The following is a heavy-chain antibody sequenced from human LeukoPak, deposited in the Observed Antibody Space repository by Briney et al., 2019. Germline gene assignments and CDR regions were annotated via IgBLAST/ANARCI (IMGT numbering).Heavy chain of an antibody. V-gene: IGHV3-30*04. CDR2: ISYDGSNK. CDR3: ARGRDTIFGVVTPTFDY. D-gene: IGHD3-3*01. J-gene: IGHJ4*02. Sequence: PGGSLRLSCAASGFTFSSYAMHWVRQAPGKGLEWVAVISYDGSNKYYADSVKGRFTISRDNSKNTLYLQMNSLRAEDTAVYYCARGRDTIFGVVTPTFDYWGQGTLVTVSS. CDR1: GFTFSSYA.